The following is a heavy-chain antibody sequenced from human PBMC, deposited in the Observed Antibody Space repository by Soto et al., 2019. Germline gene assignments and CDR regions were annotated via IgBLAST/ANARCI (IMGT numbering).Heavy chain of an antibody. V-gene: IGHV4-34*01. CDR1: NGSFNNYL. CDR2: INHTGST. J-gene: IGHJ4*03. CDR3: ARRQWIPPLLFDY. Sequence: QVHLQQWGAGLLKPSETMSLTCAVFNGSFNNYLWRWIRQPPGRGLEWIGEINHTGSTNYNPSLKSLVTIPVDTSKKQFSLTQNSVTAEDTAIYFCARRQWIPPLLFDYWGQGILVTASS. D-gene: IGHD5-18*01.